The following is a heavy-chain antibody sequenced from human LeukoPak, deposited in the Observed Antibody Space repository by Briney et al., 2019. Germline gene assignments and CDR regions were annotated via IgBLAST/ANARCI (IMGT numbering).Heavy chain of an antibody. CDR3: ARSWGYGDYGGFFDY. Sequence: SETLSLTCTVSGGSISGCYWSWIRQPPGKGLEYIGYVDYSGSTSHNPSLKSRVTISVDTSKDQFSLRLTSVTASDTAVYYCARSWGYGDYGGFFDYWGQGTLVTVPS. V-gene: IGHV4-59*08. D-gene: IGHD4-17*01. CDR1: GGSISGCY. CDR2: VDYSGST. J-gene: IGHJ4*02.